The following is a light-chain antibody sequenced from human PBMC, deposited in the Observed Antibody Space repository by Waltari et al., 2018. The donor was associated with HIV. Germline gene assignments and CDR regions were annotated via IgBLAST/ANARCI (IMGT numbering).Light chain of an antibody. V-gene: IGLV1-47*01. Sequence: QSVVTQPPSASGTPGHRVTLSCSGSSSNIGSNYVYWYQQLPGTAPKLLIYRTNQRSSGVPDRLSGSKSGTSASLAISGLRPEDEAEYYCAAWDDSLSGWVFGGGTKLTVL. CDR1: SSNIGSNY. CDR2: RTN. J-gene: IGLJ3*02. CDR3: AAWDDSLSGWV.